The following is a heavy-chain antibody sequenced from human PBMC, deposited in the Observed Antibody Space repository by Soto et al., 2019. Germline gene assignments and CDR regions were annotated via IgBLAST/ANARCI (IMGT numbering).Heavy chain of an antibody. D-gene: IGHD3-3*01. J-gene: IGHJ4*02. CDR3: TRVGLRFLEWFHSFDY. Sequence: PGGSLRLSCTASGFTFGDYAMSWFRQAPGKGLEWVGFIRSKAYGGTTEYAASVKGRFTISRDDSKSIAYLQMNSLKTEDTAVYYCTRVGLRFLEWFHSFDYWGQGTLVTVSS. V-gene: IGHV3-49*03. CDR2: IRSKAYGGTT. CDR1: GFTFGDYA.